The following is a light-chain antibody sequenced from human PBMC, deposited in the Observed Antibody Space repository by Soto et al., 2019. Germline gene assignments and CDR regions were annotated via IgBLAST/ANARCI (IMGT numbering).Light chain of an antibody. Sequence: EIVLTQSPGTLSLSPGERATLSCRASQSVSNNYLAWYQQKPGQAPRLLIYGASSRATGIPDRFSGSGSGTDFTLTISRLELEDFAVYYCQQYGDSTGWTFGQGTKVDIK. V-gene: IGKV3-20*01. CDR2: GAS. CDR3: QQYGDSTGWT. J-gene: IGKJ1*01. CDR1: QSVSNNY.